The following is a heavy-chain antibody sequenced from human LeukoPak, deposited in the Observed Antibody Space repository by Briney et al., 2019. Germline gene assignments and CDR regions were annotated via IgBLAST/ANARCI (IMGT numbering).Heavy chain of an antibody. CDR2: MWYAESNK. J-gene: IGHJ6*02. Sequence: GGSLRVSCVASGFTFSRYGMHWVRQAPGKGLEWVAVMWYAESNKYYVDSVKGRFTISRDNSKNTLYLRMNSLRAEDTAVYYCARAVDTAMIPETSMDVWGQGTTVTVSS. CDR3: ARAVDTAMIPETSMDV. CDR1: GFTFSRYG. V-gene: IGHV3-33*01. D-gene: IGHD5-18*01.